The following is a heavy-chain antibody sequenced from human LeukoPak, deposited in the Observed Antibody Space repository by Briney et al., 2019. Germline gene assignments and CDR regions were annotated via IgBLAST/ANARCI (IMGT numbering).Heavy chain of an antibody. Sequence: GKSLRLSCAASGFTFSRYALHWVRQAPGKGLEWVAVISSDGSNKYYAGSVEGRFTISRDNYNNTLLLQMNSLRAEDTAVYYCARAPYRTDAFDIWGQGTMVTVSS. CDR3: ARAPYRTDAFDI. V-gene: IGHV3-30-3*01. CDR2: ISSDGSNK. J-gene: IGHJ3*02. CDR1: GFTFSRYA. D-gene: IGHD1-14*01.